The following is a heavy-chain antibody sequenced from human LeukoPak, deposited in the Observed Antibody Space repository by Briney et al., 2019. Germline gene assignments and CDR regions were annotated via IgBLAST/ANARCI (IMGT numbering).Heavy chain of an antibody. CDR1: GFTFISFG. CDR2: ISYDGSNK. D-gene: IGHD3-22*01. J-gene: IGHJ4*02. CDR3: AKDWDPGYYDSSGSYPDY. Sequence: GGSLRLSCAASGFTFISFGMHWVRQAPGKGLGWVALISYDGSNKYYADSVKGRFTISRDNSKNTLYLQMNSLRAEDAAVYYCAKDWDPGYYDSSGSYPDYWGQGTLVTVSS. V-gene: IGHV3-30*18.